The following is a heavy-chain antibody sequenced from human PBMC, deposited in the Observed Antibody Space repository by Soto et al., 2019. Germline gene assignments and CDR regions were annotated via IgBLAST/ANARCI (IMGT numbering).Heavy chain of an antibody. CDR2: ISSSGTTM. Sequence: QVQLVESGGGLVEPGGSLRLSCAASGFRFSDHYMTWIRQAPGKGLEWVSKISSSGTTMYYADSVKGRFTVSRDNAQNSLYLQMNSLRAEDKAVYYCAGDPYYYGSAFWGQGTLVTVSS. CDR1: GFRFSDHY. J-gene: IGHJ4*02. D-gene: IGHD3-10*01. V-gene: IGHV3-11*01. CDR3: AGDPYYYGSAF.